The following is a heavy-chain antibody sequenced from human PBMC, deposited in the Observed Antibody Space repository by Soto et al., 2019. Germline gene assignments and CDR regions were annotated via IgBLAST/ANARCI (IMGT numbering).Heavy chain of an antibody. D-gene: IGHD6-13*01. CDR3: ARERSHSSSWSNSFDI. CDR1: GGTFSSYT. V-gene: IGHV1-69*08. CDR2: IIPILGIA. J-gene: IGHJ3*02. Sequence: QVQLVQSGAEVKKPGSSVKVSCKASGGTFSSYTISWVRQAPGQGLEWMGRIIPILGIANYAQKFQGRVTITADKSTSTAYMELSSLRSEDTAVYYCARERSHSSSWSNSFDIWGQGTMVTVSS.